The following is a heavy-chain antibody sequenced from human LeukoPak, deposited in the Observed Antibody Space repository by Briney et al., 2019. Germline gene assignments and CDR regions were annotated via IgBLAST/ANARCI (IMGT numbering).Heavy chain of an antibody. J-gene: IGHJ6*03. CDR2: IYSGGST. CDR3: ARGLRGYSYGRGYSYYYYIDV. V-gene: IGHV3-66*01. D-gene: IGHD5-18*01. CDR1: EFSVGSNY. Sequence: GGSLRLSCAASEFSVGSNYMTWVRQAPGKGLEWVSLIYSGGSTYYADSVKGRFTISRDNSKNTLYLQMNSLRAEDTAVYYCARGLRGYSYGRGYSYYYYIDVWGEGTTVTVSS.